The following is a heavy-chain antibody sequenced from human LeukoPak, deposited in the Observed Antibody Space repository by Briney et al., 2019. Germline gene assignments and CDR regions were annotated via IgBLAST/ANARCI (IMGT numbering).Heavy chain of an antibody. CDR3: AKDSQPNYGDYNFDY. CDR1: GFTFSSYG. J-gene: IGHJ4*02. D-gene: IGHD4-17*01. V-gene: IGHV3-30*18. CDR2: ISFDGSNK. Sequence: GRSLRLSCAASGFTFSSYGMHWVRQGPGKGLEWVAVISFDGSNKYYADSVKGRFTISRDNSKNTLYLQMNNLRAEDTAVYYCAKDSQPNYGDYNFDYWGQGTLVTVSS.